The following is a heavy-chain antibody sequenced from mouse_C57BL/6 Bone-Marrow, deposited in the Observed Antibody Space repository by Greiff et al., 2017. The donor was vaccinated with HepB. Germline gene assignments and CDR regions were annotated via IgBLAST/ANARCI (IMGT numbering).Heavy chain of an antibody. CDR3: APYYYGHTGGFAY. Sequence: QVQLQQPGAELVKPGASVKLSCKASGYTFTSYWMHWVKQRPGQGLEWIGMIHPNSGSTNYNEKFKSKATLTVDKSSSTAYMQLSSLTSEDSAVYYCAPYYYGHTGGFAYWGQGTLVTVSA. CDR1: GYTFTSYW. J-gene: IGHJ3*01. CDR2: IHPNSGST. V-gene: IGHV1-64*01. D-gene: IGHD1-1*01.